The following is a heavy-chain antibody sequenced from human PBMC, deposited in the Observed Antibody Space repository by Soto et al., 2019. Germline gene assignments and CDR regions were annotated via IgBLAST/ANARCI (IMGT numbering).Heavy chain of an antibody. Sequence: SVKVSCKASGGTFSNYAFNWVRQAPGQGLEWMGGIIPIFGTANYAQKFQGRVTITADKSTSTAYMELSSLRSEDTAVYYCARDGPPGEDAFDIWGQGTMVTVSS. CDR3: ARDGPPGEDAFDI. CDR2: IIPIFGTA. J-gene: IGHJ3*02. V-gene: IGHV1-69*06. CDR1: GGTFSNYA. D-gene: IGHD2-21*01.